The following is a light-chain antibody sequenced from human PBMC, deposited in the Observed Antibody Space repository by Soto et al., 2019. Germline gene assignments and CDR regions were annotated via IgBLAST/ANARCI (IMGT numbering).Light chain of an antibody. CDR3: QQYCSSPLT. J-gene: IGKJ5*01. V-gene: IGKV3-20*01. Sequence: EIVLTHSPATLSLSQGEIATLSCRASQSVSSYLAWYQQKPGQAPRLLIYDASNRATGIPDRFSGSGSVTDFTLTTSRLEPEDFAVYYCQQYCSSPLTFGQGTQLEIK. CDR2: DAS. CDR1: QSVSSY.